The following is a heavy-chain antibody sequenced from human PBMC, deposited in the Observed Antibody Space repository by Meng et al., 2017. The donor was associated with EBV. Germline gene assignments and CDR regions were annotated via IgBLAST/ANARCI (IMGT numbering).Heavy chain of an antibody. D-gene: IGHD1-26*01. CDR3: AGAGLRGNYKSIDY. V-gene: IGHV1-3*01. CDR2: FNAGNDNT. J-gene: IGHJ4*02. CDR1: GVSFTSYA. Sequence: VQPVQSGGEVKKPGASVKVSWKASGVSFTSYAMHWVRQAPGQRLEWMGWFNAGNDNTEYSQKFQGRVTITRDTSASTAYMELSNLISEDTAVYYCAGAGLRGNYKSIDYWGQGTLVTVSS.